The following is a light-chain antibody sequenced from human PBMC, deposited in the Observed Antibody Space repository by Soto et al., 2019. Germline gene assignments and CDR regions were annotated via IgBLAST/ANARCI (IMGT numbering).Light chain of an antibody. CDR3: LLYLGGGIWV. Sequence: QAVVTQEPSFSVSPGGTVTLTCGLSSGPVFTSSYPNWYQQTPGQALRTLIFNTNTRSSGVPDRFSGSILGDKAALTITGAQADDDSYYYCLLYLGGGIWVFGGGTKVTVL. CDR2: NTN. J-gene: IGLJ3*02. CDR1: SGPVFTSSY. V-gene: IGLV8-61*01.